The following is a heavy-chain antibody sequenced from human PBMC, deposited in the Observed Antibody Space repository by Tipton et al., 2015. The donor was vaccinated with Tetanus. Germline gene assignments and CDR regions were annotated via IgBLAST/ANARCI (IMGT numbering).Heavy chain of an antibody. Sequence: VQLVQSGGGLIQPGGSLRLSCAVSGFTVSSNYMSWVRQAPGKGLEWVSIIYSDGSTYYADSVKGRFTISRDNSKNTLYLQMNSLRAEDTAVYYCARDSNDFWSGYRLPYYYGMDVWGQGTTVTVSS. V-gene: IGHV3-66*03. CDR3: ARDSNDFWSGYRLPYYYGMDV. D-gene: IGHD3-3*01. CDR1: GFTVSSNY. CDR2: IYSDGST. J-gene: IGHJ6*02.